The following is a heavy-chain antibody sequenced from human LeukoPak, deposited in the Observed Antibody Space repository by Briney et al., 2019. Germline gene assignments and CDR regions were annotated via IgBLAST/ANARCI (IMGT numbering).Heavy chain of an antibody. CDR3: ARGWELHD. J-gene: IGHJ4*02. Sequence: ASVKVSCKASGYTFTSYGISGVPQAPGQGLEWMGWISGYNGNTDYAQKLQGRVTMTTDTSTNTAYMELRSLTSDDTAVYYCARGWELHDWGQGTLVTVSS. CDR2: ISGYNGNT. CDR1: GYTFTSYG. V-gene: IGHV1-18*01. D-gene: IGHD1-26*01.